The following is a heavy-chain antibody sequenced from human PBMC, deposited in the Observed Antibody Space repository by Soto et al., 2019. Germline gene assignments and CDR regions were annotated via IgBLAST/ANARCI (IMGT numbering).Heavy chain of an antibody. CDR2: IYYSGST. CDR3: ARGKNWFDP. V-gene: IGHV4-31*03. Sequence: SETLSLTCTVSGGSINSGGYHWSWIRQHPGKGLEWIGYIYYSGSTYYNPSLKRRVTISVDTSKNQFSLKLSSVTAADTAVYYCARGKNWFDPWGQGTLVTVSS. J-gene: IGHJ5*02. CDR1: GGSINSGGYH.